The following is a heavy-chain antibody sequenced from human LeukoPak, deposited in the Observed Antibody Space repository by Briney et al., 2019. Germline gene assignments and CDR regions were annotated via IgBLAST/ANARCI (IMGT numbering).Heavy chain of an antibody. CDR2: IIPILGIA. J-gene: IGHJ4*02. CDR1: GGTFSSYT. D-gene: IGHD6-13*01. CDR3: ARVGGAAAGLDY. Sequence: SVKVSCKASGGTFSSYTISWVRQAPGQGLEWMGRIIPILGIANYAQRFQGRVTITADKSTSTAYMELSSLRSEDTAVYYCARVGGAAAGLDYWGQGTLVTVSS. V-gene: IGHV1-69*02.